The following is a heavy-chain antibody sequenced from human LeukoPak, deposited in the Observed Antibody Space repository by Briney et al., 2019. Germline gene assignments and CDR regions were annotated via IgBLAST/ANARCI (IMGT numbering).Heavy chain of an antibody. CDR3: ARDNWNYGSSMDV. J-gene: IGHJ6*02. V-gene: IGHV4-59*01. CDR1: GGSISSYY. CDR2: IYYSGST. Sequence: SEALSLTCTVSGGSISSYYWSWIRQPPGKGLEWIGYIYYSGSTNYNPSLKGRVTISVDTSKNQFSLKLSSVTAADTAVYYCARDNWNYGSSMDVWGQGTTVTVSS. D-gene: IGHD1-7*01.